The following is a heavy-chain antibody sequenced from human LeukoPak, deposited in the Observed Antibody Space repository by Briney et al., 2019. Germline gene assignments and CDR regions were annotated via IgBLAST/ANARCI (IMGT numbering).Heavy chain of an antibody. D-gene: IGHD6-13*01. Sequence: GASVKVSCKASGGTFISYAISWVRQAPGQGLEWMGGIIPIFGTANYAQKFQGRVTITADESTSTAYMELSSLRSEDTAVYYCARDESIAAAGFDYSGQGTLVTVSS. V-gene: IGHV1-69*01. CDR1: GGTFISYA. CDR2: IIPIFGTA. J-gene: IGHJ4*02. CDR3: ARDESIAAAGFDY.